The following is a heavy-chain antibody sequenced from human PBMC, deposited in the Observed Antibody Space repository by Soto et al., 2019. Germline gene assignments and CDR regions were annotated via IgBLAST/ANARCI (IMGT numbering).Heavy chain of an antibody. CDR3: ARDVGVVVAATGFDY. V-gene: IGHV1-18*04. CDR2: GLEYNGNT. CDR1: GYTFSTHG. D-gene: IGHD2-15*01. J-gene: IGHJ4*02. Sequence: QVQLVQSGAEVRAPGASVKVSCKASGYTFSTHGISWVRQAPGQGLEWIGQGLEYNGNTNYAQKFQGRVTMTTDTYTSTAYMELRSLRSDDTAIYYCARDVGVVVAATGFDYWGQGTLVTVSS.